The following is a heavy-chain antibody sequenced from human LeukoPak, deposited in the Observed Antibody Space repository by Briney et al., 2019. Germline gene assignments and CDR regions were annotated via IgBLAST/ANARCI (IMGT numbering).Heavy chain of an antibody. V-gene: IGHV3-48*03. J-gene: IGHJ4*02. CDR1: GFTFSSYE. CDR3: ARDPFYGRVRDY. D-gene: IGHD2/OR15-2a*01. CDR2: ISSSGSTI. Sequence: GGSLRHSCAASGFTFSSYEMNWVRQAPGKGLEWVSYISSSGSTIYYADSVKGRFTISRDNARNSLYLQMNRLRAEDTAVYYCARDPFYGRVRDYWGQGTLVTVSS.